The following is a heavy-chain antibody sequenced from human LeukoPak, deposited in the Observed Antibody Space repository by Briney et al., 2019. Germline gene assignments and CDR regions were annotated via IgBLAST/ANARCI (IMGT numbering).Heavy chain of an antibody. CDR2: IIPILGIA. CDR1: GGTFSSYA. D-gene: IGHD3-22*01. V-gene: IGHV1-69*04. Sequence: SVKVSFKASGGTFSSYAISWVRQAPGQGLEWMRRIIPILGIANYAQKFQGRVTITADKSTSTAYMELSSLRSEDTAVYYCARGAVRDSSGYYRDAFDIWGQGTMVTVSS. J-gene: IGHJ3*02. CDR3: ARGAVRDSSGYYRDAFDI.